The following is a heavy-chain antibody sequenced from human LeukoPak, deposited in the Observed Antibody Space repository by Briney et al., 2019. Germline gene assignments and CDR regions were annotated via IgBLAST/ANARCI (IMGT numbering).Heavy chain of an antibody. CDR3: AACSGGSCYDLDY. Sequence: ASVKVSCKASGYTFTGYYMHWVRQVPGQGLEWMGRINPNSGGTNYAQKFQGRVTMTRDTSISTAYMELSRLRSDDTAVYYCAACSGGSCYDLDYWGQGTLVTVAS. D-gene: IGHD2-15*01. CDR2: INPNSGGT. V-gene: IGHV1-2*06. CDR1: GYTFTGYY. J-gene: IGHJ4*02.